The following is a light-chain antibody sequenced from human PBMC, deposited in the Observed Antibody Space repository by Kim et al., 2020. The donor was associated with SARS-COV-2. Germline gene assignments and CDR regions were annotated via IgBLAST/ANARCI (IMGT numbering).Light chain of an antibody. J-gene: IGLJ3*02. CDR3: QSYDSSLSGWV. V-gene: IGLV1-40*01. Sequence: RVTISCYGSSSNIGAGYDVHWYQQLPGTAPKLLIYGNNQRPSGVPDRFSDSKSGTSASLAITGLQAEDEADYYCQSYDSSLSGWVFGGGTKLTVL. CDR1: SSNIGAGYD. CDR2: GNN.